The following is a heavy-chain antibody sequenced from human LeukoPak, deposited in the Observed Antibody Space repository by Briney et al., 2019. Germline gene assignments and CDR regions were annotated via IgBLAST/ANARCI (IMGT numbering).Heavy chain of an antibody. Sequence: GGSLRLFCAASGFTFSYYWMHWVRQAPGKGLVWVSRINSDGSTTNYADSVKGRFTISRDNAKNTLYLQMNSLGAEDTAVYYCARGSSGWYDYWGQGTLVTVSS. V-gene: IGHV3-74*01. CDR2: INSDGSTT. CDR1: GFTFSYYW. J-gene: IGHJ4*02. CDR3: ARGSSGWYDY. D-gene: IGHD6-19*01.